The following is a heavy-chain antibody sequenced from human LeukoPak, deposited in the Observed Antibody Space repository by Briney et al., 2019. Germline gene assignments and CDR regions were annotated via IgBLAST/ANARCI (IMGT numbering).Heavy chain of an antibody. CDR1: GGSISSYY. CDR2: IYYSGST. V-gene: IGHV4-59*01. CDR3: ARGPSDAFDI. J-gene: IGHJ3*02. Sequence: SETLSLTCTVSGGSISSYYWSWIRHPPGMGLEWIGYIYYSGSTKYNPSLKSRVTILVDTSKNQFSLKLSSVTAADTAVYYCARGPSDAFDIWGQGTTVTVSS.